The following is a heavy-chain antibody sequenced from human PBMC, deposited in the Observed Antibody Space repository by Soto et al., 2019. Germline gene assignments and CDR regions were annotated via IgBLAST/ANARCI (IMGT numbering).Heavy chain of an antibody. J-gene: IGHJ4*02. V-gene: IGHV1-69*12. CDR3: ARDPGYYGSGSYYQWGGHYFGY. D-gene: IGHD3-10*01. Sequence: QVQLVQSGAEVKKPGSSVKVSCKASGGTFSSYAISWVRQAPGQGLEWMGGIIPIFGTANYAQKFQGRVTITADESTSTAYMELSSLRSEDTAVYYCARDPGYYGSGSYYQWGGHYFGYWGQGTLVTVSS. CDR2: IIPIFGTA. CDR1: GGTFSSYA.